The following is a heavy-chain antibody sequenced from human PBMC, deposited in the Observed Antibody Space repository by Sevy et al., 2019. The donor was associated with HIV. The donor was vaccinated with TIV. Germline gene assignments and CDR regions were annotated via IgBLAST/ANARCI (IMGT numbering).Heavy chain of an antibody. CDR3: AKDQRWIFRHYGMDV. CDR1: GFTFSSYA. Sequence: GGSLRLSCAASGFTFSSYAMHWVRQAPGKGLEWVAVISYDGSNKYYADSVKGRFTISRDNSKNTLYLQMNSLRAEDTAVYYCAKDQRWIFRHYGMDVWGQGTTVTVSS. CDR2: ISYDGSNK. V-gene: IGHV3-30-3*01. J-gene: IGHJ6*02. D-gene: IGHD2-2*03.